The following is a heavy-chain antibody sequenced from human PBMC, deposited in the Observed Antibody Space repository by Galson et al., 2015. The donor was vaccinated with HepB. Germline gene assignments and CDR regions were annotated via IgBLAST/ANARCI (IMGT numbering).Heavy chain of an antibody. J-gene: IGHJ5*02. CDR2: MNPQNGAT. CDR3: ARSGTGWAANWLDP. D-gene: IGHD6-19*01. V-gene: IGHV1-2*02. Sequence: SVKVSCKASGYTFTAYYMHWVRQAPGQGLEWVGWMNPQNGATTYAQKSQGRVTMTSDTSINTAYMDLISLRSDDTALYFCARSGTGWAANWLDPWGPGTLVTVPS. CDR1: GYTFTAYY.